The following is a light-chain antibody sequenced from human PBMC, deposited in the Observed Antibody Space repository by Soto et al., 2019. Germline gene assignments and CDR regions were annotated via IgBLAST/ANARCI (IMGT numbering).Light chain of an antibody. V-gene: IGKV1-5*03. J-gene: IGKJ1*01. CDR1: QTISSR. CDR2: KAS. CDR3: QHYNSYSEA. Sequence: DIEMTQSPSTLSGSVGDRFTIXXRASQTISSRLAWYQQKPGKAPKXVIYKASTLKSGVPSRFSGSGSGTEFTLTISSLQPDDFATYYCQHYNSYSEAFGQGTKVDIK.